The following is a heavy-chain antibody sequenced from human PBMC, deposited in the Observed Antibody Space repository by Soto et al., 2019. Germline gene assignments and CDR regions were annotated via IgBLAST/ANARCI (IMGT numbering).Heavy chain of an antibody. V-gene: IGHV3-33*01. Sequence: GGSLRLSCAASGFTFSSYGMHWVRQAPGKGLEWVAVIWYDGSNKYYADSVNGRFTISRDNSKNTLYLQMNSLRAEDTAVYYCARGGDIVVVPAAIAGIDYWGQGTLVTVSS. J-gene: IGHJ4*02. CDR3: ARGGDIVVVPAAIAGIDY. CDR2: IWYDGSNK. D-gene: IGHD2-2*01. CDR1: GFTFSSYG.